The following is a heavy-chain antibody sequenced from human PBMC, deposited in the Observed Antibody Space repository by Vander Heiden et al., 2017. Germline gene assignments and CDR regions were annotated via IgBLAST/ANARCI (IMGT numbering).Heavy chain of an antibody. V-gene: IGHV5-51*03. CDR1: GYSFTYYW. D-gene: IGHD6-19*01. Sequence: EVQVVQSGAEVKKPGESLQISCQASGYSFTYYWIGWVRQMPGKGLGWMGIIYPGDSDTRYSPSFQGQVTISADKSISTAYLQWTSLKASDTAMYYCARLISRDGYRRGRFDPWGQGTLVTVSS. CDR3: ARLISRDGYRRGRFDP. J-gene: IGHJ5*02. CDR2: IYPGDSDT.